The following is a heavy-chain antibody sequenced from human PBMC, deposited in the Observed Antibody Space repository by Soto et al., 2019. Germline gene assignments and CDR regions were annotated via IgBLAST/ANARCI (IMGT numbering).Heavy chain of an antibody. D-gene: IGHD3-22*01. CDR2: ISAYNGNT. CDR3: AREVTMIVVAPNNLPPSAFDI. CDR1: GYTFTNYG. J-gene: IGHJ3*02. Sequence: GASVKVSCKASGYTFTNYGISWVRQAPGQGLEWMGWISAYNGNTDYAQKLQGRVTMTTDTSTSTAYMELRSLRSDDTAVYYCAREVTMIVVAPNNLPPSAFDISGQGTTVTVSS. V-gene: IGHV1-18*01.